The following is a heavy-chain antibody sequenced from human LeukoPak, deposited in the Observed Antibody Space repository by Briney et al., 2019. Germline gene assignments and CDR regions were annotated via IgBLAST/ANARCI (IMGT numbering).Heavy chain of an antibody. CDR3: ARSFPHVVVVPAAIPLDY. CDR2: ISAYNGNT. CDR1: GYTFTSHG. D-gene: IGHD2-2*02. V-gene: IGHV1-18*01. J-gene: IGHJ4*02. Sequence: ASVKVSCKASGYTFTSHGISWVRQAPGQGLEWMGWISAYNGNTNYAQKLQGRVTMTTDTSTSTAYMELRSLRSDDTAVYYCARSFPHVVVVPAAIPLDYWGQGTLVTVSS.